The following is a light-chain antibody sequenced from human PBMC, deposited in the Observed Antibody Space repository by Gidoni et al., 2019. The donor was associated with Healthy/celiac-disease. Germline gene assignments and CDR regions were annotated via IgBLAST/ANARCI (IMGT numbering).Light chain of an antibody. V-gene: IGKV3-15*01. CDR2: GAS. CDR1: QSVSSN. J-gene: IGKJ5*01. Sequence: EIVMTPSPATLSVSPGERATLSCRASQSVSSNLAWYQQKPGQAPRLLIYGASTRATGIRARFSGSGSGTEFTLTISSLQSEDFAVYYCQQYNNWPPATFGQGTRLEIK. CDR3: QQYNNWPPAT.